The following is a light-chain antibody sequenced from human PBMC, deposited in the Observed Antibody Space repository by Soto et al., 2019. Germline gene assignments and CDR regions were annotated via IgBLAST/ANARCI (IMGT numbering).Light chain of an antibody. Sequence: IVLMLSPGTKTLPLVQGHTVSCRASQSVSKWYVAWYQVKPGQAPRLVIYGASSRATGIPDRFSGSGSGTEFTLSISRLEPEDFAVYYCQQYVMPPCTFGRGTKVDIK. CDR3: QQYVMPPCT. CDR1: QSVSKWY. J-gene: IGKJ2*02. V-gene: IGKV3-20*01. CDR2: GAS.